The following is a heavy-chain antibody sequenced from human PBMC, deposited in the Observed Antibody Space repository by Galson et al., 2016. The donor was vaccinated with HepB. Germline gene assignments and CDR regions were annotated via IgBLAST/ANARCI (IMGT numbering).Heavy chain of an antibody. CDR1: GGSISSANYY. J-gene: IGHJ4*02. CDR2: IYPSGST. D-gene: IGHD3-16*01. V-gene: IGHV4-39*01. CDR3: AAPHGGGRAGLNGAFDY. Sequence: SETLSLTCTVSGGSISSANYYWAWIRQPPGKGLEWVGSIYPSGSTFYNPSPKSRVTISVDTSEYHFSLRPYSMTAADTAVYYCAAPHGGGRAGLNGAFDYWGQGTLVTVSS.